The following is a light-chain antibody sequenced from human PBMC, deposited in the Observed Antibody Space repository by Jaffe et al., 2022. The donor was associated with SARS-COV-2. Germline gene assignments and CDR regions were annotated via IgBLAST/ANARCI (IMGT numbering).Light chain of an antibody. CDR3: QERGSWPPIT. CDR2: DAS. J-gene: IGKJ5*01. Sequence: EIVLTQSPATLSLSPGERATLSCRASQSVSSYLAWYQQKPGQPPRLLIYDASNRATGIPARFSGSGSGTDFTLTISSLEPEDFAVYFCQERGSWPPITFGQGTRLEIK. CDR1: QSVSSY. V-gene: IGKV3-11*01.